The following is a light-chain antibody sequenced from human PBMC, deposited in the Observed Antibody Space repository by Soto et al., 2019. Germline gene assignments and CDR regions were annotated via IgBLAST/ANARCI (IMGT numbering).Light chain of an antibody. V-gene: IGKV3-20*01. CDR2: DAS. CDR1: QSVTNSY. J-gene: IGKJ4*01. CDR3: QHYGRSLT. Sequence: EIVLTQSPGTLSLSPGERATLSCRASQSVTNSYLAWYQQKPGQAPRLFIYDASRRATGIPDRFSGSGSGTHFTLTISRLQPEDFAVYDCQHYGRSLTFGGGTKVEIK.